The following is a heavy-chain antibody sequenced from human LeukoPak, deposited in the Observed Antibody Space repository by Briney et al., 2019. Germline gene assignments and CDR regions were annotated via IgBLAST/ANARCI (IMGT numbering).Heavy chain of an antibody. J-gene: IGHJ4*02. CDR3: ASFPKYGGQLLAFAY. D-gene: IGHD2-2*01. CDR2: ISSSSSYI. Sequence: PGGSLRLSCAASGVTFSSYSMSWVRQAPGKGLEWVSSISSSSSYIYYAYSVNRRLTIPRDNAQNTLNLHMNSLSAEATAVYYCASFPKYGGQLLAFAYWGQRTLVTVSS. CDR1: GVTFSSYS. V-gene: IGHV3-21*01.